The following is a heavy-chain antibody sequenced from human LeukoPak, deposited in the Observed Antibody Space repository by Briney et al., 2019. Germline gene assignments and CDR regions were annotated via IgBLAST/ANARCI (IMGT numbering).Heavy chain of an antibody. CDR3: AKDRGIISDY. D-gene: IGHD3-10*01. Sequence: PGRSLRLSCAASGFSFNTFAMHWVRQAPDKGLEWVAVISDDGSKKYHADSVKGRFTISRDNSKNTLYLQMNSLRAEDTALYYCAKDRGIISDYWGQGILVTVSS. CDR2: ISDDGSKK. J-gene: IGHJ4*02. V-gene: IGHV3-30*04. CDR1: GFSFNTFA.